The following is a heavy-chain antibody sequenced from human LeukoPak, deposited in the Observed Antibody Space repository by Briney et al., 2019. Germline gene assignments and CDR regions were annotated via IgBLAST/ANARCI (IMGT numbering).Heavy chain of an antibody. D-gene: IGHD3-10*01. Sequence: GGSLRLSCAASGFTFSSYAMSWVRQAPGKGLEWVSAISGSGGSTYYADSVKGRFTISRDNAKNSLYLQMNSLRAEDTAVYYCARAATRGRGAFDIWGQGTMVAVSS. CDR3: ARAATRGRGAFDI. CDR2: ISGSGGST. J-gene: IGHJ3*02. CDR1: GFTFSSYA. V-gene: IGHV3-23*01.